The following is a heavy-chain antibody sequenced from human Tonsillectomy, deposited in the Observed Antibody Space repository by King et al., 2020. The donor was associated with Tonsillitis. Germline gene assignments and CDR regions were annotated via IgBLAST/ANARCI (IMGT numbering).Heavy chain of an antibody. V-gene: IGHV3-30-3*01. CDR1: GFTFNNYA. CDR2: ISYDGSNK. J-gene: IGHJ6*02. CDR3: ERRHYYGSGSPYYYYDGMDV. Sequence: VQLVQSGGGVVQPGMSLRLSCAASGFTFNNYALHWVRQAPGKGLEWVAIISYDGSNKYYADTVKGRFTISRDNSKNTLYLQINILRTEDTAVYYCERRHYYGSGSPYYYYDGMDVWGQGTTVTVSS. D-gene: IGHD3-10*01.